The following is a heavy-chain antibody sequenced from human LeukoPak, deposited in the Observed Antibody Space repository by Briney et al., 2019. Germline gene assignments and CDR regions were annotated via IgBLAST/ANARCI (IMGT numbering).Heavy chain of an antibody. J-gene: IGHJ3*02. CDR2: ISSNGAYI. Sequence: GGSLRLSCAASGFTFSRFTMNWVRQAPGKGLEWVSSISSNGAYIYYADSLRGRLTISRDNAKNSLYLQVNRLGAEDTAVYYCAREGGFHYDSSGDAFDIWGQGTTVTVSS. CDR3: AREGGFHYDSSGDAFDI. V-gene: IGHV3-21*01. D-gene: IGHD3-22*01. CDR1: GFTFSRFT.